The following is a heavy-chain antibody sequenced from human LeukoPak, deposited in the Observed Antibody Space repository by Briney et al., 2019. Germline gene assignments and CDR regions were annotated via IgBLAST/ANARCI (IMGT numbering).Heavy chain of an antibody. CDR3: ARDLPSLGGYSYGYNAFDI. D-gene: IGHD5-18*01. J-gene: IGHJ3*02. CDR2: IKQDGSEK. CDR1: GFTFSTYW. Sequence: GGSLRLSCAASGFTFSTYWMVWVRQAPGKGLEWVASIKQDGSEKYYVDSMKGRFTISRDNAKNTLSLQMNSLRAEDTAVYYCARDLPSLGGYSYGYNAFDIWGQGTMVTVSS. V-gene: IGHV3-7*03.